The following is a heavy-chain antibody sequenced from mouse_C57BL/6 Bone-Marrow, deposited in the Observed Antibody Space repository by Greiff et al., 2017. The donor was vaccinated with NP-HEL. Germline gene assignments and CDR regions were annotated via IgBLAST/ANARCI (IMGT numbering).Heavy chain of an antibody. CDR1: GFTFSDYG. CDR2: ISSGSSTI. D-gene: IGHD2-12*01. V-gene: IGHV5-17*01. CDR3: ARRYRGLYYYAMDY. Sequence: EVKLMESGGGLVKPGGSLKLSCAASGFTFSDYGMHWVRQAPEKGLEWVAYISSGSSTIYYADTVKGRFTISRDNAKNTLFLQMTSPRSEDTAMYYCARRYRGLYYYAMDYWGQGTSVTVSS. J-gene: IGHJ4*01.